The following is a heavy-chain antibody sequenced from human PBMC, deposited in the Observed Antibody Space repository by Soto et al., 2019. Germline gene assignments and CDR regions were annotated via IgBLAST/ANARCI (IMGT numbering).Heavy chain of an antibody. Sequence: GGSLRLSCAASGFTFSSYVMHWVRQAPGKGLEWVAVISYDGSNRYYADSVKGRFTISRDNSKNTLYLQMDSLRAEDTAVYYCARDHNGGYYGMDVWGQGTTVTVSS. CDR1: GFTFSSYV. CDR3: ARDHNGGYYGMDV. CDR2: ISYDGSNR. D-gene: IGHD1-20*01. V-gene: IGHV3-30-3*01. J-gene: IGHJ6*02.